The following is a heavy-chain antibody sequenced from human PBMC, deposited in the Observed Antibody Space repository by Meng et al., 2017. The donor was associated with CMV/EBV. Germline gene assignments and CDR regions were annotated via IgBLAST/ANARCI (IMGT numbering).Heavy chain of an antibody. CDR1: GGSFRCYY. CDR3: ARHPTVTTIYYYYGMDV. J-gene: IGHJ6*02. D-gene: IGHD4-17*01. CDR2: INHSGST. V-gene: IGHV4-34*01. Sequence: RVGRGLCQPSETLSLTCAVYGGSFRCYYWSCIRQPPGKGLEWIGEINHSGSTNYNPSLKSRVTISVDTSKNQFSLKLSSVTAADTAVYYCARHPTVTTIYYYYGMDVWGQGTMVTVSS.